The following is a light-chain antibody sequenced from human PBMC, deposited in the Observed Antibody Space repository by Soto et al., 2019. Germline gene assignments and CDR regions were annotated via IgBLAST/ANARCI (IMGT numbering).Light chain of an antibody. V-gene: IGLV2-14*01. CDR1: SSDVGAYNY. Sequence: QLVLTQPASVSGSPGQSVAISCTGTSSDVGAYNYISWYQQHPGKAPKLLLSEVSNRPSGVSDRFSGSKSGNTASLTISGLQAEDEADYYCSSLTTSFTYVFGTGTKVTVL. J-gene: IGLJ1*01. CDR3: SSLTTSFTYV. CDR2: EVS.